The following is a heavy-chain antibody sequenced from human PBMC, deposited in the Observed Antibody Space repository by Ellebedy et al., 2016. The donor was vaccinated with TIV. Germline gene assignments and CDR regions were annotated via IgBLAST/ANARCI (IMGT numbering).Heavy chain of an antibody. CDR2: ISAYNGNT. V-gene: IGHV1-18*01. D-gene: IGHD2-21*02. CDR3: ARRPIVVVTDGILDY. CDR1: GYTFTSYG. Sequence: ASVKVSCKASGYTFTSYGISWVRQAPGQGLEWMGWISAYNGNTNYAQKLQGRVTMTTDTSTSTAYMELRSLRSDDTAVYYCARRPIVVVTDGILDYWGQGTLVTVSS. J-gene: IGHJ4*02.